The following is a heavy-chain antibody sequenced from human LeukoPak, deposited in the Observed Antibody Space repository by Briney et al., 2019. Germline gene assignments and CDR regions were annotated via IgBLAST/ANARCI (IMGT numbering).Heavy chain of an antibody. CDR2: IYYTGST. J-gene: IGHJ4*02. D-gene: IGHD2-8*01. V-gene: IGHV4-39*07. Sequence: SETLSLTCTVSRGSVSSSTYYWSWVRQPPGKGLEWIASIYYTGSTYYNPSLKSRVTISLDMSKNEFFLTMTSVTAADTAVYFCAAEKNGSPHYWGQGTQVTVSS. CDR1: RGSVSSSTYY. CDR3: AAEKNGSPHY.